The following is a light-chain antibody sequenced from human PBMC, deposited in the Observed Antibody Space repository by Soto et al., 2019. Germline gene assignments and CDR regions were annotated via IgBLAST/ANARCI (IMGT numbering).Light chain of an antibody. Sequence: AIKMTQSPSSLSASVGDTVTITCRASQDIRKDVEWYQQKPGKAPNLLIYAASTLQSGVPSRFSGSGSGTDFTLTIHSLQPEDFATYYCLQDYNFPYTFGQGTRLEIK. J-gene: IGKJ2*01. V-gene: IGKV1-6*01. CDR1: QDIRKD. CDR3: LQDYNFPYT. CDR2: AAS.